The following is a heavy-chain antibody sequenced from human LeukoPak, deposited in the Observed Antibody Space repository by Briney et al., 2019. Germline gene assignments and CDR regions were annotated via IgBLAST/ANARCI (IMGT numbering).Heavy chain of an antibody. CDR1: GGTFSSYA. CDR2: IIPIFGTA. CDR3: ARGGVPSHDWFDP. D-gene: IGHD1-26*01. J-gene: IGHJ5*02. Sequence: SVKVSCKASGGTFSSYAISWVRQAPGQGLEWMGGIIPIFGTANYAQKFQGRVTMTRDTSTSTVYMELSSLRSEDTAVYYCARGGVPSHDWFDPWGQGTLVTVSS. V-gene: IGHV1-69*05.